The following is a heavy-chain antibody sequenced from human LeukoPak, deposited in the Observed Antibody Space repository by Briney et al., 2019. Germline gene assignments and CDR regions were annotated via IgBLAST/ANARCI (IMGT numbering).Heavy chain of an antibody. Sequence: SETLSLTCTVSGGSISSYYWSWIRQPAGKGLEWIGSMYHSGSTYYNPSLKSRVTISVDTSKNQFSLKLSSVTAADTAMYYCARVIAAATVFDYWGQGTLVTVSS. J-gene: IGHJ4*02. D-gene: IGHD6-13*01. CDR1: GGSISSYY. CDR2: MYHSGST. CDR3: ARVIAAATVFDY. V-gene: IGHV4-4*07.